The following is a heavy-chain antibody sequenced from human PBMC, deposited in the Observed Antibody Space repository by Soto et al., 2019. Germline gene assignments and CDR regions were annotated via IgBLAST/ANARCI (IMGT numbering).Heavy chain of an antibody. CDR2: ITSDGSST. D-gene: IGHD3-10*01. CDR1: GFTFSSYY. CDR3: ARERGGGFGDV. V-gene: IGHV3-74*01. Sequence: EVQLVESGGGLVQPGGSLRLSCAASGFTFSSYYMNWVRQAPGKGLVWVARITSDGSSTTYADSVKGRFTISRDNANNTLYLQMNSLRAEDTAVYSCARERGGGFGDVWGQGTTVTLSS. J-gene: IGHJ6*02.